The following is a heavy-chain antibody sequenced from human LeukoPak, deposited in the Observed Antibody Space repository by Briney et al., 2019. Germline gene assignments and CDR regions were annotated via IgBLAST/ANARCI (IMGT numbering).Heavy chain of an antibody. CDR3: ARGNYNGFDI. V-gene: IGHV3-30*02. D-gene: IGHD1-7*01. J-gene: IGHJ3*02. Sequence: GGSLRLSRAASGFSFSDYGMDWVRQAPGKGLEWVSFIRYDGTGQYYADSVKGRLTISRDNSKNMLYLQLNSVRPDDTAVYYCARGNYNGFDIWGKGTMVTVSS. CDR1: GFSFSDYG. CDR2: IRYDGTGQ.